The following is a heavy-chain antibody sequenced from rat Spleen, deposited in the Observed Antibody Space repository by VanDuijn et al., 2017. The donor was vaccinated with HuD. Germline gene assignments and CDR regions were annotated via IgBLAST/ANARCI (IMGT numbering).Heavy chain of an antibody. D-gene: IGHD3-6*01. Sequence: EVQLVESDGGLVQPGRSLKLSCAASGFTFSDYNMAWVRQAPKKGLEWVATISNAGGSTYYPASVKGRFTISRDIAENTLYLQMNSVRSEDTATYYCTRNWDYWGQGVMVTVSS. CDR1: GFTFSDYN. CDR3: TRNWDY. J-gene: IGHJ2*01. CDR2: ISNAGGST. V-gene: IGHV5-7*01.